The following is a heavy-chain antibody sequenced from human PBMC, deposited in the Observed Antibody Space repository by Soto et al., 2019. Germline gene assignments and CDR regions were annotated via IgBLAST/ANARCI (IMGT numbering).Heavy chain of an antibody. V-gene: IGHV3-48*02. CDR3: AREVVTMIVVVFDAFDI. CDR1: GFTFSNYN. Sequence: EVQLVESGGGLVQPGGSLRLSCAVSGFTFSNYNMNWVRQAPGKGLEWVSYISSSSSTIYYAASAKGRFTISRDNAKNSLYLQMNSLRDEDTAVYYCAREVVTMIVVVFDAFDIWGQGTMVTVSS. D-gene: IGHD3-22*01. CDR2: ISSSSSTI. J-gene: IGHJ3*02.